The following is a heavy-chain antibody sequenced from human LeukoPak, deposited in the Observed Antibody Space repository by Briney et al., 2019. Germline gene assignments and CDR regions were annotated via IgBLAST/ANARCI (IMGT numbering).Heavy chain of an antibody. V-gene: IGHV3-9*01. CDR3: AKDMGSIVGAPGS. D-gene: IGHD1-26*01. J-gene: IGHJ5*02. CDR2: ISWNSGSI. CDR1: GFTFDDYA. Sequence: GRSLRLSCAASGFTFDDYAMHWVRQAPGKGLEWVSGISWNSGSIGYADSVKGRFTISRDNAKNSLYLQMNSLSTEDTALYYCAKDMGSIVGAPGSWGQGTLVTVSS.